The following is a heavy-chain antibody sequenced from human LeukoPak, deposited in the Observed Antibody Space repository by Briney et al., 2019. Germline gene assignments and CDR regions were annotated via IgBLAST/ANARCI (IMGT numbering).Heavy chain of an antibody. J-gene: IGHJ4*02. CDR3: AREIGTGYSYGLDY. Sequence: SETLSLTCTVSGGSISSYYWSWIRQPPGKGLEWIGYIYYSGSTNYNPSLKSRVTISVDTSKNQFSLKLSSVTAADTAVYYCAREIGTGYSYGLDYWGQGTLVTVSS. CDR2: IYYSGST. CDR1: GGSISSYY. D-gene: IGHD5-18*01. V-gene: IGHV4-59*12.